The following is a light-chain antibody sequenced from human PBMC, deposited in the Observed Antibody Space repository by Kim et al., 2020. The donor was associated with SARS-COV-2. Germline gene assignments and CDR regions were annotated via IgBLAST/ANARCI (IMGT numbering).Light chain of an antibody. CDR3: TSRDSNDNLI. Sequence: SSELTQDPAVSVALGHTVRITCQGDSLRSYYATWYQQKPGQAPILLIYGKNNRLSGIPDRFSGFSSGNTASLTITGTPAGYEAAYYCTSRDSNDNLIFGG. CDR2: GKN. J-gene: IGLJ2*01. CDR1: SLRSYY. V-gene: IGLV3-19*01.